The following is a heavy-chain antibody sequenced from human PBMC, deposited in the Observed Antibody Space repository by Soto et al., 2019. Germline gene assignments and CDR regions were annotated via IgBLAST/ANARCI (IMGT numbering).Heavy chain of an antibody. CDR1: GYTFTSYG. CDR3: AREMSAFSSGSNWFDP. CDR2: ISAYNGNT. Sequence: ASVKVSCKASGYTFTSYGISWVRQAPGQGLEWMGWISAYNGNTNYAQKLQGRVTMTTDTSTGTAYMELRSLRSDDTAVYYCAREMSAFSSGSNWFDPWGQGTLVTVSS. V-gene: IGHV1-18*01. D-gene: IGHD6-19*01. J-gene: IGHJ5*02.